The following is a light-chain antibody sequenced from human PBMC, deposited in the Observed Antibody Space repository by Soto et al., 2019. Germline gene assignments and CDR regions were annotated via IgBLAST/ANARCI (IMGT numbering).Light chain of an antibody. CDR3: CSFAGNYIYV. Sequence: LTQPRSVSGSPGQSVTISCTGTSSDVGGYNYVSWYLQHPGKAPKVMIYDVSKRPSGVPDRFSGSKSGNTASLTISGLQSEDEADYYCCSFAGNYIYVFGTGTKVTVL. CDR1: SSDVGGYNY. V-gene: IGLV2-11*01. CDR2: DVS. J-gene: IGLJ1*01.